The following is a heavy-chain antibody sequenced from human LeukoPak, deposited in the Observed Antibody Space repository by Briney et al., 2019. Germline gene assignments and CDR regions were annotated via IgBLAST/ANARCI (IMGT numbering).Heavy chain of an antibody. V-gene: IGHV4-59*08. CDR2: IYYSGST. J-gene: IGHJ5*02. CDR3: ARQRYDSSGDWINWFDP. CDR1: GGSISSYY. D-gene: IGHD3-22*01. Sequence: PSETLSLTCTVSGGSISSYYWSWIRQPPGKGLEWIGYIYYSGSTNYNPSLKSRVTISVDTSKNQFSLKLSSVTAADTAVYYCARQRYDSSGDWINWFDPWGQGTLVTVSS.